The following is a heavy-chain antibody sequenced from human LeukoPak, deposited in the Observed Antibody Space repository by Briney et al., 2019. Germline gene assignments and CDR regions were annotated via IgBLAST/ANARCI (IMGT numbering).Heavy chain of an antibody. CDR2: INSDGSST. V-gene: IGHV3-74*01. Sequence: GGSLRLSCAASGFTFSSYWMHWVRQAPGKGLVWVSRINSDGSSTSYADSVKGRFTISRDNAKNTLYLQMNSLRAEDTAVYYCARELAFGVGDIYYYYYGMDVWGQGTTVTVSS. CDR3: ARELAFGVGDIYYYYYGMDV. CDR1: GFTFSSYW. J-gene: IGHJ6*02. D-gene: IGHD3-3*02.